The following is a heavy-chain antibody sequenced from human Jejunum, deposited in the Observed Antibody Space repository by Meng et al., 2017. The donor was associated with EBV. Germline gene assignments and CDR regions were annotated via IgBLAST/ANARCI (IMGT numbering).Heavy chain of an antibody. Sequence: QGRLVPFGDEVKKPGASVKVSCKASGYTFTSYDINWVRQATGQGPEWMGWMSPNSGNTGYAQKFQGRVTMTRDTSISTAYMELSSLRSEDTAVYYCARGVAAGLDYWGQGTLVTVSS. CDR3: ARGVAAGLDY. J-gene: IGHJ4*02. V-gene: IGHV1-8*02. D-gene: IGHD6-13*01. CDR2: MSPNSGNT. CDR1: GYTFTSYD.